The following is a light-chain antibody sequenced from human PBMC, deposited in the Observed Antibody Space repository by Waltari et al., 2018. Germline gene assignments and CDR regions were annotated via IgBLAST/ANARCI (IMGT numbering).Light chain of an antibody. CDR2: GAP. CDR1: QSVSST. CDR3: QQYNNWPPVT. Sequence: EIVMTQSPATLSVSPGERATLSCRASQSVSSTLAWYQQKPGQAPRRLIYGAPTRATGIPARFSGSGSGTEFTLTISSLQSEDFAVYYCQQYNNWPPVTFGQGTKLEIK. J-gene: IGKJ2*01. V-gene: IGKV3-15*01.